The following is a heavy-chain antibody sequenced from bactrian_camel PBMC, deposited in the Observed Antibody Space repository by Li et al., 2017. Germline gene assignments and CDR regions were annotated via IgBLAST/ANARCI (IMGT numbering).Heavy chain of an antibody. V-gene: IGHV3S31*01. Sequence: VQLVESGGGLVHSGRSLRLFCAATGFTASSFALSWFRQGPGKGLEWVAGLSSGGRYKYYADSVKGRFNISRDNAKNTLHLHLNDLKTEDTATYFCVKDRMSRISPSDFRGQGTQVTVS. CDR2: LSSGGRYK. CDR1: GFTASSFA. D-gene: IGHD6*01. J-gene: IGHJ4*01.